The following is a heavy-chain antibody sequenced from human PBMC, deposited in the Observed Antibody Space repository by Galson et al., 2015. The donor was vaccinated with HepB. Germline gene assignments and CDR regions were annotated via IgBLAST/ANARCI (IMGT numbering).Heavy chain of an antibody. J-gene: IGHJ4*02. CDR3: VKDIHYDFWQGSLFEL. Sequence: SLRLSCAASGFAFGSHTMIWVRQAPGRGLECVAAISGHAEKIYYAESLKGRFTISRDNSKSTVYLQISGLRVDDTAVYYCVKDIHYDFWQGSLFELWGQGTPVTVAS. CDR2: ISGHAEKI. V-gene: IGHV3-23*01. D-gene: IGHD3-3*01. CDR1: GFAFGSHT.